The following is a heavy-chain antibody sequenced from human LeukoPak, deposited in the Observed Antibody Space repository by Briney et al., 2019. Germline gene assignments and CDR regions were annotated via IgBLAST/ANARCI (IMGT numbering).Heavy chain of an antibody. J-gene: IGHJ5*02. CDR3: AREGGGDYGDYFNWFDP. CDR1: GGSISSSSYY. D-gene: IGHD4-17*01. CDR2: IYYSGST. V-gene: IGHV4-39*07. Sequence: SETLSLTCTVSGGSISSSSYYWGWIRQPPGKGLEWIGSIYYSGSTYYNPSLKSRVTISVDTSKNQFSLKLSSVTAADTAVYYCAREGGGDYGDYFNWFDPWGQGTLVTVSS.